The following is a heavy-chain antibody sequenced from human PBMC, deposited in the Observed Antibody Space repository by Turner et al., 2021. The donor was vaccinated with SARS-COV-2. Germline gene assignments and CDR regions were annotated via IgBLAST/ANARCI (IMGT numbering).Heavy chain of an antibody. D-gene: IGHD2-2*01. CDR3: AVGAVVVPAARGYYYYGMDV. J-gene: IGHJ6*02. CDR2: IYYNGST. V-gene: IGHV4-31*02. Sequence: QHPGKGLEWIGCIYYNGSTYYNPSLKSRFTISVDTTKNQFSLKLSSVTAADTAVSYCAVGAVVVPAARGYYYYGMDVWGQGTTVTVSS.